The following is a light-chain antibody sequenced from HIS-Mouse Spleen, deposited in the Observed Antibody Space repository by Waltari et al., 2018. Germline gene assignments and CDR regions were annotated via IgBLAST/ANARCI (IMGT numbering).Light chain of an antibody. CDR1: ALPKKY. Sequence: SYELTQPPSVSVSPGQTARITCSGAALPKKYASWYQQKSGQAPVLVIYEDSKRPSGIPERFSGSSSGTMVTLTISGAQVEDEADYYCYSTDSSGNHRVFGGGTKLTVL. V-gene: IGLV3-10*01. J-gene: IGLJ2*01. CDR2: EDS. CDR3: YSTDSSGNHRV.